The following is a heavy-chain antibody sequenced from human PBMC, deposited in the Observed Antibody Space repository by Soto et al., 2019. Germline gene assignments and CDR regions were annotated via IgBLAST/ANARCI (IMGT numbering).Heavy chain of an antibody. J-gene: IGHJ6*02. Sequence: ASVKVSCKASGYTFTSYAMHWVRQAPGQRLEWMGWINAGNGNTKYSQKFQGRVTITRDTSASTAYMELSSLRSEDTAVYYCAREGGFNIQDDYYYYGLDVWGQGTPVTVSS. CDR1: GYTFTSYA. CDR2: INAGNGNT. CDR3: AREGGFNIQDDYYYYGLDV. V-gene: IGHV1-3*01. D-gene: IGHD3-10*01.